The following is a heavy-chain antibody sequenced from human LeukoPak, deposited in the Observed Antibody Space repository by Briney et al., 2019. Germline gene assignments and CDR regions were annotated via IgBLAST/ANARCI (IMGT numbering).Heavy chain of an antibody. Sequence: PSETLSLTCTVSGGSISSYYWSWIRQPAGQGLGWMGRIYTSGSTNYNPSLKSRVTMSVDTSKNQFSLKLSSVTAADTAVYYCARDDSSGYHTTYFDYWGQGTLVTVSS. V-gene: IGHV4-4*07. CDR2: IYTSGST. D-gene: IGHD3-22*01. CDR1: GGSISSYY. CDR3: ARDDSSGYHTTYFDY. J-gene: IGHJ4*02.